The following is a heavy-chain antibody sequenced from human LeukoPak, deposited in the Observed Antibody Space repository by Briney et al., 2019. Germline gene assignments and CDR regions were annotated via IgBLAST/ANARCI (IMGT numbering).Heavy chain of an antibody. CDR2: INAGNGNT. CDR1: GYTFTSYA. D-gene: IGHD4-17*01. Sequence: GASVKVSCKASGYTFTSYAMHWVRQAPGQKLEWMGWINAGNGNTKYSQKFQGRVTITRDTSASTAYMELSSLRSEDTAVYYCARDFRYGDYVGPRYYLDYWGQGTLVTVSS. CDR3: ARDFRYGDYVGPRYYLDY. J-gene: IGHJ4*02. V-gene: IGHV1-3*01.